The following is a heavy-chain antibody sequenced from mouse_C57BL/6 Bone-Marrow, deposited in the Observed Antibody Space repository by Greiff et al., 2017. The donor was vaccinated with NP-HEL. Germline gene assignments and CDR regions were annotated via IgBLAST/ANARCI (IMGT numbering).Heavy chain of an antibody. J-gene: IGHJ2*01. Sequence: EVKLVESGGGLVKPGGSLKLSCAASGFTFSSYAMSWVRPTPEKRLEWVANISDGGSYNYYPDNVQGRFTISRDDAKNNLYLQMSHLKSEDTAMYYCASGIYYYGSSRDYWGEGTTLTVSS. D-gene: IGHD1-1*01. V-gene: IGHV5-4*03. CDR3: ASGIYYYGSSRDY. CDR2: ISDGGSYN. CDR1: GFTFSSYA.